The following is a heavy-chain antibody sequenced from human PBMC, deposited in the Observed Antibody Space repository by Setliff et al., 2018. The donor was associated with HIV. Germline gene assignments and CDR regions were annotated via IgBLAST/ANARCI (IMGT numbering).Heavy chain of an antibody. J-gene: IGHJ4*02. D-gene: IGHD5-12*01. CDR3: AQASGYGAYDNDPGFEY. CDR2: INPISGAT. V-gene: IGHV1-69*06. CDR1: RGTFNSYI. Sequence: GASVKVSCKTSRGTFNSYIVTWVRQAPGQGLEWMGGINPISGATNYAQFFRGRVTMTADKLTNSIYMEMSSLTSEDTALYYCAQASGYGAYDNDPGFEYWGQGAQVTVSS.